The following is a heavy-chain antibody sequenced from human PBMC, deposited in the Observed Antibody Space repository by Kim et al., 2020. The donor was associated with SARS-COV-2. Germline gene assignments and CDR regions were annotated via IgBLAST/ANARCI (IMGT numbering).Heavy chain of an antibody. Sequence: GGSLRLSCAASGFTFSSYAMSWVRQAPGKGLEWVSAISGSGGSTYYADSVKGRFTISRDNSKNTLYLQMNSLRAEDTAVYYCARHGSGTYWPYYYGMDVWGQGTTVTVSS. V-gene: IGHV3-23*01. CDR1: GFTFSSYA. D-gene: IGHD3-10*01. CDR3: ARHGSGTYWPYYYGMDV. J-gene: IGHJ6*02. CDR2: ISGSGGST.